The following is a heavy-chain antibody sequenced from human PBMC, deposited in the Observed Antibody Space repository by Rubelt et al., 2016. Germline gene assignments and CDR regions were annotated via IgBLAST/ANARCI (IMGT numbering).Heavy chain of an antibody. Sequence: QVQLVQSGAEVKRPGASVKVSCKASGYPFATYAMHWVRQAPGQRLEWMGWIDAGNGDPKYSINLQGRVTFTKDTSASTAYMELSSLRSEGSAGYYCARFALPAVTTAYYYYALDVWGQGTTVTVSS. J-gene: IGHJ6*01. CDR1: GYPFATYA. D-gene: IGHD4-17*01. CDR3: ARFALPAVTTAYYYYALDV. V-gene: IGHV1-3*01. CDR2: IDAGNGDP.